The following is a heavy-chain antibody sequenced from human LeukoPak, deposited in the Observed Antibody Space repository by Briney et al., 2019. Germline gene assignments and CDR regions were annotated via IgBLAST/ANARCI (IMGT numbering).Heavy chain of an antibody. CDR2: ISWNSGSI. D-gene: IGHD6-13*01. CDR3: AKVDSSSWYYTVFDP. CDR1: GFTFDDYA. J-gene: IGHJ5*02. Sequence: GGSLRLSCAAPGFTFDDYAMHWVRQAPGKGLEWVSGISWNSGSIGYADPVKGRFTISRDNAKNSLYLQMNSLRAEDTALYYCAKVDSSSWYYTVFDPWGQGTLVTVSS. V-gene: IGHV3-9*01.